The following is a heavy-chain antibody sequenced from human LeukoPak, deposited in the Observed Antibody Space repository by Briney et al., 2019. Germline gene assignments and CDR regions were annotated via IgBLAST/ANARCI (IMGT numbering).Heavy chain of an antibody. D-gene: IGHD6-19*01. CDR3: ASSIAVAGRGAEYYQH. CDR2: IYTSGST. CDR1: GGSISSYY. V-gene: IGHV4-4*07. Sequence: SETLSLTCTVSGGSISSYYWSWIRQPAGKGLEWIGRIYTSGSTNYNPSLKSRVTMSVDTSKNQLSLKLSSVTAADTAVYYCASSIAVAGRGAEYYQHWGQGTLVTVSS. J-gene: IGHJ1*01.